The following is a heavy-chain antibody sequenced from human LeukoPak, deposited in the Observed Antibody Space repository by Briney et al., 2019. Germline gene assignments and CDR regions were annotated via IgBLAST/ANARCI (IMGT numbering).Heavy chain of an antibody. CDR2: IWYDGSNK. Sequence: GGSLRLSCAASGFIFSSYGMHWVRQAPGKGLEWVAVIWYDGSNKYYADSVEGRFTISRDNSKNTLYLQMNSLRAEDTAVYYCARDLFSPFVTTSLGSAFDIWGQGTMVTVSS. V-gene: IGHV3-33*01. D-gene: IGHD4-17*01. J-gene: IGHJ3*02. CDR1: GFIFSSYG. CDR3: ARDLFSPFVTTSLGSAFDI.